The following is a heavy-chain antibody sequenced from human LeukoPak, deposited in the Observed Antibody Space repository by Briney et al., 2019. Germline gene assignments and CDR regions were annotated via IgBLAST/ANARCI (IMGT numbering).Heavy chain of an antibody. CDR1: GGSISSSSYY. V-gene: IGHV4-39*07. CDR2: IYYSGST. CDR3: ARGIRGYGDFDY. Sequence: PSETLSLTCTVSGGSISSSSYYWGWIRQPPGKGLEWIGSIYYSGSTYYNPSLKSRVTIPVDTSKNQFSLKLSSVTAADTAVYYCARGIRGYGDFDYWGQGTLVTVSS. D-gene: IGHD4-17*01. J-gene: IGHJ4*02.